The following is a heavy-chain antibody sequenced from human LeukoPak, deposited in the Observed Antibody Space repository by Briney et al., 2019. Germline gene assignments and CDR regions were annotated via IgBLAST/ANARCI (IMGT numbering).Heavy chain of an antibody. CDR3: ARAPGGYSYGRFDY. CDR2: INHSGST. Sequence: SETLSLTCAVYGGSFSGYYWSWIRQPPGKGLEWIGEINHSGSTNYNPSLKSRVTISVDTSKNQFSLKLSSVTAADAAVYYCARAPGGYSYGRFDYWGQGTLVTVSS. D-gene: IGHD5-18*01. V-gene: IGHV4-34*01. J-gene: IGHJ4*02. CDR1: GGSFSGYY.